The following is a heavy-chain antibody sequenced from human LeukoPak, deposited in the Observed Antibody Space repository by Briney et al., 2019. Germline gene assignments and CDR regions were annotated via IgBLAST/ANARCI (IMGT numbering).Heavy chain of an antibody. CDR3: ARVFSSGWYYFDY. Sequence: GGSLRLSCVGSGFTFSSYNMDWARQAPGKGLEWVSHIGKSSSTTYYADSVKGRLTISRDNAKNSLYLQMNSLRAEDTAVYYCARVFSSGWYYFDYWGQGTLVTVSS. CDR2: IGKSSSTT. CDR1: GFTFSSYN. V-gene: IGHV3-48*04. J-gene: IGHJ4*02. D-gene: IGHD6-19*01.